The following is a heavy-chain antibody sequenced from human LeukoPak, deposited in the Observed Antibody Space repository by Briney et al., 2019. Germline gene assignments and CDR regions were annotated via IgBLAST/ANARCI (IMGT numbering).Heavy chain of an antibody. CDR2: INHSGST. J-gene: IGHJ5*02. D-gene: IGHD7-27*01. V-gene: IGHV4-34*01. Sequence: SETLSLTCAVYGGSFSGYYWSWIRQPPGKGLEWMGEINHSGSTNYNPSLKSRVTISVDTSKNQFSLKLSSVTAADTAVYYCARGFKMVEYWGKTNWFDPWGQGTLVTVSS. CDR3: ARGFKMVEYWGKTNWFDP. CDR1: GGSFSGYY.